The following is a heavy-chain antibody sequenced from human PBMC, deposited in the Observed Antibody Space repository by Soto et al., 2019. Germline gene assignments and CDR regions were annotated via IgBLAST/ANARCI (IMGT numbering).Heavy chain of an antibody. D-gene: IGHD2-2*01. Sequence: SETLSLTCAVYGGSFSGYYWIWIRQPPGKGLEWIGEINHSGSTNYNPSLKSRVTISVDTSKNQFSLKLSSVTAADMAVYYCARGLLNSSSTSCQGFDYWGQGTLVTLSS. CDR2: INHSGST. CDR1: GGSFSGYY. V-gene: IGHV4-34*01. J-gene: IGHJ4*02. CDR3: ARGLLNSSSTSCQGFDY.